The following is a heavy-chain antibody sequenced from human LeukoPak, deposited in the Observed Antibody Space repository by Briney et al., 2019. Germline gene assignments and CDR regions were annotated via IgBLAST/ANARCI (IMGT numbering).Heavy chain of an antibody. D-gene: IGHD3-3*01. CDR2: IYTSGSTSGSA. V-gene: IGHV4-61*02. CDR3: ARGITIFGVVIDY. Sequence: TSSETLSLTCTVSGDSISSGSYYWSWIRQPAGKGLEWIGRIYTSGSTSGSANYNPSLKSRVTISVDTSKNQFSLNLNSVTAADTAVYYCARGITIFGVVIDYWGQGTLVTVSS. J-gene: IGHJ4*02. CDR1: GDSISSGSYY.